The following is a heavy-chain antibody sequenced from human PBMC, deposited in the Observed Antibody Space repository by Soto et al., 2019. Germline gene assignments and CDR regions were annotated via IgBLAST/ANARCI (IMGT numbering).Heavy chain of an antibody. J-gene: IGHJ5*02. D-gene: IGHD3-16*01. V-gene: IGHV4-4*07. Sequence: QVQLEESGPGLVKPSETLSLICSVSGVSMRNSYWTWIRQSAGKGLEWIGRISTSGNTNYNPSLNSRLTRSVDTSKHQLSLKLPSVTAADTAVYYCARGGGGPAIGDPCGQGTLVTVSS. CDR2: ISTSGNT. CDR3: ARGGGGPAIGDP. CDR1: GVSMRNSY.